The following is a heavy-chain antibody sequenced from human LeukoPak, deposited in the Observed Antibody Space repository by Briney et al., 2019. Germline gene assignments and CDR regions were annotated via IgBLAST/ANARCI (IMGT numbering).Heavy chain of an antibody. CDR3: ALGGTGSRYYFDY. Sequence: GGSLRLSCAASGFTFSSYEMDWVRQAPGKGLEWVSYITTSRSIIYYADSVKGRFTISRDSAKNSLYLQMNSLRDEDTAVYYCALGGTGSRYYFDYWGQGTLVTVSS. D-gene: IGHD3-16*01. J-gene: IGHJ4*02. CDR1: GFTFSSYE. V-gene: IGHV3-48*02. CDR2: ITTSRSII.